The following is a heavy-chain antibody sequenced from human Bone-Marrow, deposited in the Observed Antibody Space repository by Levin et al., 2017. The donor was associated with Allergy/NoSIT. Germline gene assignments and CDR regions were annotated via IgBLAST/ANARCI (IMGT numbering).Heavy chain of an antibody. V-gene: IGHV3-23*01. CDR2: INGDGVNA. J-gene: IGHJ5*02. CDR3: ARDSSGYYLSKYNWFDA. D-gene: IGHD3-22*01. CDR1: GFTFNTYG. Sequence: GGSLRLSCEASGFTFNTYGVSWVRQTPGKGLEWLSAINGDGVNAYHADSVKGRFTISRDNSKNTVYLQMNSLSAEDTALYYCARDSSGYYLSKYNWFDAWGQGTLVTVSS.